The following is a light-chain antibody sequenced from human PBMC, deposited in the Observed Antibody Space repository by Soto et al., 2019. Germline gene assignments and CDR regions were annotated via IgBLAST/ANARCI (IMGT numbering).Light chain of an antibody. CDR2: ATS. V-gene: IGKV1-12*01. J-gene: IGKJ5*01. CDR1: QDVSTW. Sequence: DIQMTQSPSSVSASVGDRVTITFRASQDVSTWVAWYQRRPGKAPKLLMYATSTLQSGVPSRFSGSGSGTDFTLTISSLQPEDFATYYCQQAYSFPITFGQGTRLEIK. CDR3: QQAYSFPIT.